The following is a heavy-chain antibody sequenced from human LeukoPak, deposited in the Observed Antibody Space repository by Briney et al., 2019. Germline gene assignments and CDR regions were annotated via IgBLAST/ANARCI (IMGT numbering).Heavy chain of an antibody. V-gene: IGHV4-59*01. CDR3: ARVLDDYDSSGYYRWFDP. D-gene: IGHD3-22*01. CDR2: IYYSGST. Sequence: SETLSLTCAVSGGSISSYYWSWIRQPPGKGLEWIGYIYYSGSTNYNPSLKSRVTISVDTSKNQFSLKLSSVTAADTAVYYCARVLDDYDSSGYYRWFDPWGQGTLVTVSS. CDR1: GGSISSYY. J-gene: IGHJ5*02.